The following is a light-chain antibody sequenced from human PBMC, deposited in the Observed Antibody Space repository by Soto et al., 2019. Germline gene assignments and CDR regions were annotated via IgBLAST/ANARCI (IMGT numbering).Light chain of an antibody. CDR2: DAS. Sequence: DIQMTQSPSTLPASVGDRVTITCRASQSVSRWLAWYQQKPGKAPKLLIYDASSLQSGVPSRFSGRGSGTDFTLTISILQPDDVATYYCQQYSSYPTFGQGTKLEIK. V-gene: IGKV1-5*01. CDR1: QSVSRW. CDR3: QQYSSYPT. J-gene: IGKJ2*01.